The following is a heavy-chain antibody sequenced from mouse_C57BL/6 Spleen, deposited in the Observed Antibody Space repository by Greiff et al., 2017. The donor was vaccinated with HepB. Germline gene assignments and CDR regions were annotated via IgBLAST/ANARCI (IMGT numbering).Heavy chain of an antibody. D-gene: IGHD1-1*01. V-gene: IGHV1-80*01. CDR3: ARRGITTVVGGYWYFDV. J-gene: IGHJ1*03. Sequence: VQLQQSGAELVKPGASVKISCKASGYAFSSYWMNWVKQRPGKGLEWIGQIYPGDGDTNYNGKFKGKATLTADKSSSTAYMQLSSLTSEDSAVYFCARRGITTVVGGYWYFDVWGTGTTVTVSS. CDR2: IYPGDGDT. CDR1: GYAFSSYW.